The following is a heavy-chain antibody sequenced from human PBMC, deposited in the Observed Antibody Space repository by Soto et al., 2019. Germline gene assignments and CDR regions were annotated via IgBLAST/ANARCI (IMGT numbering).Heavy chain of an antibody. J-gene: IGHJ4*02. V-gene: IGHV4-31*03. CDR2: IYHTGST. CDR1: GGSISTVGHY. D-gene: IGHD1-1*01. CDR3: ARATGTLRSRNCDY. Sequence: SETLSLTCSVSGGSISTVGHYWTWIRQPPGKGLEWIGSIYHTGSTYYSKSLRSRLTISVDTSKSQFSLRLSSVTAADTAVYYCARATGTLRSRNCDYWGRGSLVTVSS.